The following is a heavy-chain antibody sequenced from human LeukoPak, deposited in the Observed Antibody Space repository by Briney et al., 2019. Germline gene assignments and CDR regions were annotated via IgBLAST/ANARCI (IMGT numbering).Heavy chain of an antibody. Sequence: ASVKVSCKASGYTFTAYYIHWVRQAPGQRLEWMGWVSPNNGGTNYAQKFQGRVTMTTDTSTSTAYMELRSLRSDDTAVYYCARDWPYYYDSSGYFDYWGQGTLVTVSS. CDR1: GYTFTAYY. D-gene: IGHD3-22*01. CDR3: ARDWPYYYDSSGYFDY. V-gene: IGHV1-2*02. J-gene: IGHJ4*02. CDR2: VSPNNGGT.